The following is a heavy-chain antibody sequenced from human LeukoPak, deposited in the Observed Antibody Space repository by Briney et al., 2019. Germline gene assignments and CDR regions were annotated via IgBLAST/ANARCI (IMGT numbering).Heavy chain of an antibody. Sequence: PGGSLRLSCAASGFSFTDATMHWVRQVPGKGLEWVSGINWNSGTMGYADSVKGRFTVSRDNAKNSLYPQMNTLKTEDTALYYCAKDPSMELWGKGNKGTVSP. J-gene: IGHJ6*04. CDR1: GFSFTDAT. CDR2: INWNSGTM. CDR3: AKDPSMEL. V-gene: IGHV3-9*01.